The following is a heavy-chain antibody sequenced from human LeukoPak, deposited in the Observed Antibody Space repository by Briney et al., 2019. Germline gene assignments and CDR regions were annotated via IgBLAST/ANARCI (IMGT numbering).Heavy chain of an antibody. Sequence: GGSLRLSCAASGFNFGNYAMHWVRQAPGKGLEWVSLIPSGGFYEYYADTVKGRFTISRDDSGNTLYLQLNSLRPEDTAVYYCARDRGYCTNGVCYTWFDPWGQGTLVTVSS. D-gene: IGHD2-8*01. V-gene: IGHV3-30-3*01. J-gene: IGHJ5*02. CDR1: GFNFGNYA. CDR2: IPSGGFYE. CDR3: ARDRGYCTNGVCYTWFDP.